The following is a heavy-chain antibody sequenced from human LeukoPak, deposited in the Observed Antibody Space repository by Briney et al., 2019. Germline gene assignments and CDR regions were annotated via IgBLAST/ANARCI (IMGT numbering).Heavy chain of an antibody. CDR2: INPSGGGT. Sequence: ASVKVSCKASGYTFTNYYIHWVRQAPGQGLEWMGLINPSGGGTSYAQRFQGRVTMTRDTSTSTVYMELTSLRSEDTAVYYCARDWKGNQWEVGLVIGLWGRGTLVIVSS. CDR3: ARDWKGNQWEVGLVIGL. D-gene: IGHD1-26*01. V-gene: IGHV1-46*01. J-gene: IGHJ2*01. CDR1: GYTFTNYY.